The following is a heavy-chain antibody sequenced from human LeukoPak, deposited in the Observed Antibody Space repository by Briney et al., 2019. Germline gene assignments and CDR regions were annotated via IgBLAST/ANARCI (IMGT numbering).Heavy chain of an antibody. CDR1: GGTFSSDA. Sequence: SVKVSCKASGGTFSSDAISWGGQAPGEGGEGMGGIIPIFSTANFAQKFQGTVTIPTDESTTPSYMELTSLRSQDTAVYYCAPAPITMVRGVITSDAFDIWGQGTMVTVSS. CDR3: APAPITMVRGVITSDAFDI. D-gene: IGHD3-10*01. J-gene: IGHJ3*02. CDR2: IIPIFSTA. V-gene: IGHV1-69*05.